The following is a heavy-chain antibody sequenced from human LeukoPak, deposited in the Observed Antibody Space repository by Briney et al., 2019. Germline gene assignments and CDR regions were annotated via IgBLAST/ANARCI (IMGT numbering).Heavy chain of an antibody. J-gene: IGHJ4*02. D-gene: IGHD3-3*01. CDR2: ISAYNGNT. Sequence: ASVKVSCKASGYTFTSYGISWVRQAPGQGLEWMGWISAYNGNTNYAQKLQGRVTMTTDTSTSTAYMELRSLRSDDTAVYYCARGYYDFWSGYYPSHFDYWGQGTLVTVSS. CDR3: ARGYYDFWSGYYPSHFDY. V-gene: IGHV1-18*01. CDR1: GYTFTSYG.